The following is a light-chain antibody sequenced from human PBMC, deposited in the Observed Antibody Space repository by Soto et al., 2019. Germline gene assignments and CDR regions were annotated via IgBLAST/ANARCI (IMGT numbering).Light chain of an antibody. J-gene: IGLJ1*01. CDR2: NNN. Sequence: QSVLTQPLSASGTPGQRVTISYSGGSSNIGTNAVNWYQQLPGTAPKLLIYNNNQRPSGVPDRFSGSKSGTSASLAISGLQSDDEADYYCAAWDASQNGYVFGTGTEVTVI. CDR1: SSNIGTNA. CDR3: AAWDASQNGYV. V-gene: IGLV1-44*01.